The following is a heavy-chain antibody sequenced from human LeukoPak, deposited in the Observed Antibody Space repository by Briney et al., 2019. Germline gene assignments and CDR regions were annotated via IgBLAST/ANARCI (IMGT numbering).Heavy chain of an antibody. CDR1: GFTFDDYA. V-gene: IGHV3-9*01. CDR3: AKGPDFGAARPNYFGY. CDR2: ISWNSGSI. J-gene: IGHJ4*02. D-gene: IGHD6-6*01. Sequence: GRSLRLSCAASGFTFDDYAMHWVRQAPGKGLEWVSGISWNSGSIGYADSVKGRFTISRDNAKNSLYLQMNSLRAEDTALYYCAKGPDFGAARPNYFGYWGQGTLVTVSS.